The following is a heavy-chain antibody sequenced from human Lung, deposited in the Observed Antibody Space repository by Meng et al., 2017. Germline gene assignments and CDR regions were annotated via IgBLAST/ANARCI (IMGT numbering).Heavy chain of an antibody. CDR3: TRDCCSDIAPIDY. D-gene: IGHD2-15*01. CDR2: ISDHHGP. Sequence: QRVGAGEGLVETGEALRLSRRSSGFTCNNDGMSLHRQAPGKALEWVATISDHHGPHYADSILRRFLISRDASTYPLYVPVSSPRAEDTAVYYCTRDCCSDIAPIDYGGPGSLVTVSS. V-gene: IGHV3-23*04. J-gene: IGHJ4*02. CDR1: GFTCNNDG.